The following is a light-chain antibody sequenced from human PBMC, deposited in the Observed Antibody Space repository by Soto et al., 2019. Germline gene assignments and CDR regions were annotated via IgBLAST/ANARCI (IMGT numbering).Light chain of an antibody. Sequence: DIQMTESPSSVSASGGERVTMSCRASEDINSRLAWYQQKPGNAPKLLIYAAFILQSGVPSRFSGYGSGTDFTLSISSLQPEDFATYYCQQADSFPITLGQGTRLEIK. CDR1: EDINSR. V-gene: IGKV1-12*01. J-gene: IGKJ5*01. CDR2: AAF. CDR3: QQADSFPIT.